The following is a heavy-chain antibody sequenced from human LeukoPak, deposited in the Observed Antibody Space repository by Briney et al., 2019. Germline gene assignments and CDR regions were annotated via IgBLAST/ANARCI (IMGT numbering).Heavy chain of an antibody. D-gene: IGHD2/OR15-2a*01. CDR3: ANPEYYSDAFDI. V-gene: IGHV3-30*18. CDR1: GFTFSSYG. Sequence: GGSLRLSCAASGFTFSSYGMHWVRQAPGKGLEWVAVISYDGSNKYYADSVKGRFTISRDNSKNTLYLQMNGLRAEDTAVYYCANPEYYSDAFDIWGQGTMVTVSS. CDR2: ISYDGSNK. J-gene: IGHJ3*02.